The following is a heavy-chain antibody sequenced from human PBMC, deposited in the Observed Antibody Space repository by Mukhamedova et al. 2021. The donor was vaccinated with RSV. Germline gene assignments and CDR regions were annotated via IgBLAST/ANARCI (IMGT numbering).Heavy chain of an antibody. D-gene: IGHD1-26*01. J-gene: IGHJ5*02. CDR2: FFYSGNT. Sequence: WIRQLPVKGLEWIGYFFYSGNTYYNPSLQSRVTISVDTSENQFFLKMTSVSAADTAVYYCARGLGATHPANRFDPWGQGT. V-gene: IGHV4-31*02. CDR3: ARGLGATHPANRFDP.